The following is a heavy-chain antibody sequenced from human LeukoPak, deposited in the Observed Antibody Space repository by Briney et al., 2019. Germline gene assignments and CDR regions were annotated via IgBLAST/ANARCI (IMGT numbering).Heavy chain of an antibody. CDR3: ARDWKTNSFDY. V-gene: IGHV3-33*01. D-gene: IGHD1-1*01. CDR2: IYYDGSNI. Sequence: SGGSLRLSCAVSEFTFTTYGMHWVRQAPGKGLEWVAFIYYDGSNIYYADYVKGRFAISRDISKNTLYLQMDSLRAEDTAIYYCARDWKTNSFDYWGQGTLVTVSS. CDR1: EFTFTTYG. J-gene: IGHJ4*02.